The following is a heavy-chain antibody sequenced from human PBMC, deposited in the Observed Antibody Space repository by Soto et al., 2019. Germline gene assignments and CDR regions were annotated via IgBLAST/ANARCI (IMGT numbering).Heavy chain of an antibody. CDR1: GFTFTSSA. Sequence: GASVKVSCKASGFTFTSSAVQWVRQARGQRLEWIGWIVVGSGNTNYAQKFQERVTITRDMSTSTAYMELSSLGSEDTAVYYCAAGYYYDSSGFDYWGQGTLVTVSS. V-gene: IGHV1-58*01. CDR3: AAGYYYDSSGFDY. J-gene: IGHJ4*02. CDR2: IVVGSGNT. D-gene: IGHD3-22*01.